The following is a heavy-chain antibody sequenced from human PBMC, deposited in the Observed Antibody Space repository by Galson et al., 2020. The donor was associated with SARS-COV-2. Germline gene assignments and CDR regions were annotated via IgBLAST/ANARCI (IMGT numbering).Heavy chain of an antibody. D-gene: IGHD1-1*01. V-gene: IGHV1-46*01. CDR2: INHRDDIT. J-gene: IGHJ6*02. CDR3: AVDSPSSNESKLVMYV. CDR1: GYTFTSYY. Sequence: ASVKVSCKASGYTFTSYYLHWVRPAPGQGLEWVGIINHRDDITAYAQTSQGRVTMTRDTSTSTVYIELSRLRPEDTAVYYCAVDSPSSNESKLVMYVCGQGTTLTVS.